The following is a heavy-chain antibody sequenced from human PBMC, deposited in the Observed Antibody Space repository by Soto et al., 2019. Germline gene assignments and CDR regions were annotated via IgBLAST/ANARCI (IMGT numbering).Heavy chain of an antibody. V-gene: IGHV2-5*02. CDR3: AQSPYNTSWTTFYH. CDR1: RFSLSTSRES. CDR2: IYWDDDK. Sequence: QITLKESGPTLVKPTQTLTLTCSFSRFSLSTSRESVGWIRQPPGKALEWLAMIYWDDDKRHRPSLKSRLTVTKDTSENQVVLTITDMDPVDTATYWCAQSPYNTSWTTFYHWGQGILVTVSS. D-gene: IGHD3-3*01. J-gene: IGHJ4*02.